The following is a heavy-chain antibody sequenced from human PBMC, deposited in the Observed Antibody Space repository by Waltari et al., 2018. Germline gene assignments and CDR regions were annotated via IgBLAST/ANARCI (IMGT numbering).Heavy chain of an antibody. D-gene: IGHD4-17*01. CDR3: ARGPTVTTGGVYYYYYYMDV. CDR2: ISYDGSNK. J-gene: IGHJ6*03. CDR1: GFTFSSYA. Sequence: QVQLVESGGGVVQPGRSLRLSCAASGFTFSSYAIHWVRQAPCNGLGWVAVISYDGSNKYYADSVKGRFTISRDNSKNTLYLQMNSLRAEDTAVYYCARGPTVTTGGVYYYYYYMDVWGKGTTVTVSS. V-gene: IGHV3-30-3*01.